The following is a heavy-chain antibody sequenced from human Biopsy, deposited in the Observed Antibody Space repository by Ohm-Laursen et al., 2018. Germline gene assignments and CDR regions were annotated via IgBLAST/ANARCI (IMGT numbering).Heavy chain of an antibody. V-gene: IGHV1-24*01. CDR2: FAPENGKT. CDR3: AGDINNWNVNY. D-gene: IGHD1-20*01. CDR1: GYTLTDLS. Sequence: ASVKVSCKVSGYTLTDLSMHWVRQAPGKGLEGRGGFAPENGKTIYAQKFQGRVTMTEDTSTDTAYMELSNLRSEDTAVYYCAGDINNWNVNYWGQGTLVIVSS. J-gene: IGHJ4*02.